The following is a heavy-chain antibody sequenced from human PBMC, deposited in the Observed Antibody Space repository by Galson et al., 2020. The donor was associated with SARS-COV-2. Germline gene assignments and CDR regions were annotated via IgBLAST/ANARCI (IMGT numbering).Heavy chain of an antibody. CDR2: IYYSGST. CDR1: GGSISSYY. V-gene: IGHV4-59*08. Sequence: SETLSLTCTVSGGSISSYYWSWIRQPPGKGLEWIGYIYYSGSTNYNPSLKSRVTISVDTSKNQFSLKLSSVTAADTAVYYCASGRVDYYGSGSYYNPNYYYYGMDVWGQGTTVTVSS. CDR3: ASGRVDYYGSGSYYNPNYYYYGMDV. J-gene: IGHJ6*02. D-gene: IGHD3-10*01.